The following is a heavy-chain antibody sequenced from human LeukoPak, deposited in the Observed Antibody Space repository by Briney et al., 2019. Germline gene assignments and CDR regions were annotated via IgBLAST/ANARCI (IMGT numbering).Heavy chain of an antibody. CDR2: IYYSGST. CDR3: ARASGWYDYWFDP. Sequence: SETLSLTCTVSGGSVSSGSHYWSWIRQPPGKGLEWIGYIYYSGSTNYNPSLKSRVTISVDPSKNQFSLKVSSVTAADTAVYYCARASGWYDYWFDPWGQGTLVTVSP. CDR1: GGSVSSGSHY. J-gene: IGHJ5*02. D-gene: IGHD6-19*01. V-gene: IGHV4-61*01.